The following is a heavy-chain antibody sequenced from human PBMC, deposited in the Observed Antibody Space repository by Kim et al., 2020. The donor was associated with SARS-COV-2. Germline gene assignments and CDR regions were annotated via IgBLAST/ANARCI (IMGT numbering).Heavy chain of an antibody. CDR3: ARRHFDY. V-gene: IGHV3-48*02. CDR2: SNGAT. J-gene: IGHJ4*02. Sequence: SNGATYYADSVKGRFTISRDIAKNSLSLQMNSLRDEDTAVYYCARRHFDYWGQGILVTVSS.